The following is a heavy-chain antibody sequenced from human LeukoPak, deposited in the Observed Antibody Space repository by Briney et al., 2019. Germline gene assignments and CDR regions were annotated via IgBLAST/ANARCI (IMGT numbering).Heavy chain of an antibody. Sequence: PGGSLILSCAASGFTFSSYGMHWVRQAPGKGLEWVAFIRYDGSNKYYADSVKGRFTISRDNSKNTLYLQMNSLRAEDTAVYYCAKVPLWLLDAFDIWGQGTMVTVSS. J-gene: IGHJ3*02. CDR3: AKVPLWLLDAFDI. CDR2: IRYDGSNK. D-gene: IGHD3-16*01. V-gene: IGHV3-30*02. CDR1: GFTFSSYG.